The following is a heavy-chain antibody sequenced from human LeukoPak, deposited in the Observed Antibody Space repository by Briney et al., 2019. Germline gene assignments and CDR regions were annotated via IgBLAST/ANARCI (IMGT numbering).Heavy chain of an antibody. J-gene: IGHJ3*02. Sequence: PGGSLRLSCSASGFTFGTYAMHWVRRAPGKGLEYVSGISSNGGSTYYADSVKGRFTISRDNSKNTLYLQMSSLRAEDTAVYYCVKDHDWGAFHIWGQGTMVTVSS. D-gene: IGHD7-27*01. CDR3: VKDHDWGAFHI. CDR2: ISSNGGST. V-gene: IGHV3-64D*06. CDR1: GFTFGTYA.